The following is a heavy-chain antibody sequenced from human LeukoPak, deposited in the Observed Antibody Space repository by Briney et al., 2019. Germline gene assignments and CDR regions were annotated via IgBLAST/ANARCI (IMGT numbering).Heavy chain of an antibody. CDR2: IRYDGSNK. J-gene: IGHJ4*02. V-gene: IGHV3-30*02. D-gene: IGHD3-10*01. CDR1: GFTFSSYG. CDR3: AKVGLSGGVRGVMFDY. Sequence: QPGGSLRLSCAASGFTFSSYGMHWVRQAPGKGLEWVAFIRYDGSNKYYADSVKGRFTISRDNSKNTLYLQMNGLRAEDTAVYYCAKVGLSGGVRGVMFDYWGQGTLVTVSS.